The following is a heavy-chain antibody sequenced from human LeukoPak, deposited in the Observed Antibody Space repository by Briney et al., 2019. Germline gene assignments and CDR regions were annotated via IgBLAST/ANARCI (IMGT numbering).Heavy chain of an antibody. V-gene: IGHV4-39*01. CDR3: ARTDITGYYGSFEF. CDR2: IYYSGTT. J-gene: IGHJ5*01. CDR1: GGSISSSSYY. D-gene: IGHD3-9*01. Sequence: SETLSLTCTVSGGSISSSSYYWGWIRQPPGKGLEWIGSIYYSGTTYYNPSLESRITISVDTSKNQFSLKLRSVTAADTAVYYCARTDITGYYGSFEFWGQGTLVTVSS.